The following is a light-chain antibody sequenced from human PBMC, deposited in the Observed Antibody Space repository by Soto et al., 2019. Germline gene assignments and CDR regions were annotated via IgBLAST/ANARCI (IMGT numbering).Light chain of an antibody. V-gene: IGLV2-14*03. CDR1: SSDVGAYNY. J-gene: IGLJ1*01. CDR3: SSFTSSSSYV. CDR2: HVS. Sequence: QSALTQPASVSGSPGQSITISCTGTSSDVGAYNYVSWYQQHPGKAPQLIIYHVSNRPSGVSNRFSGSKSDNTASLTISWLQAEDEADYYCSSFTSSSSYVFGPGTKVTVL.